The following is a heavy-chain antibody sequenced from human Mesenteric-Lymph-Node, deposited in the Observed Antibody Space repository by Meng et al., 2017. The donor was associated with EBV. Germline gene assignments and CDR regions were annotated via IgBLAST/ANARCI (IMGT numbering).Heavy chain of an antibody. J-gene: IGHJ5*01. V-gene: IGHV4-39*07. CDR2: IHYSGST. D-gene: IGHD5-12*01. CDR3: ARDALGGYTSGWFDY. CDR1: GGSISSSSDF. Sequence: QPQLQESGPGLVKPSETLSPTGTVSGGSISSSSDFWGWIRQPPGKGLEWIGTIHYSGSTYYNPSLKSRVTISVDTSKNQFSLKLSSVTAADTAVYFCARDALGGYTSGWFDYWGQGTLVTVSS.